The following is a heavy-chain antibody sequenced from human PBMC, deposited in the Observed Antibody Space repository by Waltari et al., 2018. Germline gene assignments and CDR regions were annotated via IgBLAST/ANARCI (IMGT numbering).Heavy chain of an antibody. Sequence: QVQLQESGPGLVKPSETLSLTCTVSGGSISSYYWSWIRQPPGKGLEWIGYIYYSGSTNHNPSRKSRGTRSGDTSKNQFSLQLSSVTAADTAVYYCARGGAMVDWGMDYWGQGTLVTVSS. J-gene: IGHJ4*02. V-gene: IGHV4-59*01. CDR1: GGSISSYY. CDR2: IYYSGST. CDR3: ARGGAMVDWGMDY. D-gene: IGHD5-18*01.